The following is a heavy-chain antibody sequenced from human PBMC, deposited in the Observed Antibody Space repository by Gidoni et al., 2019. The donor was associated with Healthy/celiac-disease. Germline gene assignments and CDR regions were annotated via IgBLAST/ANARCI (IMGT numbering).Heavy chain of an antibody. V-gene: IGHV3-30*18. D-gene: IGHD6-19*01. CDR1: GFTFISYG. Sequence: QVQLVESGGGVVQPGRSLRLSCAASGFTFISYGMHWVRQAPGKWLELVAVISYDGSNKYYADSVKGRFTISIDNSKNTLYLQMNSLRAEDTAVYYCAKVGEGIAVAGNFDYWGQGTLVTVSS. CDR3: AKVGEGIAVAGNFDY. CDR2: ISYDGSNK. J-gene: IGHJ4*02.